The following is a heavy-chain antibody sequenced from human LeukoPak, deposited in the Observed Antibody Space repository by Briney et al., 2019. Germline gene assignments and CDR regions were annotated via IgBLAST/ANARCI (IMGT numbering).Heavy chain of an antibody. CDR2: IKQDGNEK. CDR3: ARELYDSGTIFFDY. J-gene: IGHJ4*02. V-gene: IGHV3-7*01. Sequence: GGSLRLSCAASGFTFSSHWMSWVRQAPGKGLEWVANIKQDGNEKKYVDSVKGRLTISGDNAKSSLYLDMNSLRAEDTGVYYCARELYDSGTIFFDYWGQGTLVAVSS. CDR1: GFTFSSHW. D-gene: IGHD3-10*01.